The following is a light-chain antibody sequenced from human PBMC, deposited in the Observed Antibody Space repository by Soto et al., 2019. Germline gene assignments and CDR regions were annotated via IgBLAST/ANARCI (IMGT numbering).Light chain of an antibody. V-gene: IGKV3-15*01. CDR1: QSVSSD. Sequence: EIVMTQSPATLSVSPGERVTLSCRASQSVSSDLAWYQYKPCQDPRLLIYCASTRATGTPARFSGSGSGTEFSFSISSLLSEYFAVYYCLQYNDWPPKQYTFGQGTKLEIK. CDR3: LQYNDWPPKQYT. J-gene: IGKJ2*01. CDR2: CAS.